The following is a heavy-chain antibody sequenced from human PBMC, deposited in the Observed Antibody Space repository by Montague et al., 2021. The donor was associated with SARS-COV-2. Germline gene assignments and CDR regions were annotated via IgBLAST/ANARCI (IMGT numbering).Heavy chain of an antibody. D-gene: IGHD3-10*01. CDR1: GASIGRSTYY. V-gene: IGHV4-34*01. CDR2: INHSGST. Sequence: SETRSLTCTVSGASIGRSTYYWNWIRQPPGKGLEWIGEINHSGSTNYNPSLKSRVTMSVDTSKNQFSLKLSSVTAADTAVYYCARGARQGYGFRLGSFDSWGQGTLVTVSS. J-gene: IGHJ4*02. CDR3: ARGARQGYGFRLGSFDS.